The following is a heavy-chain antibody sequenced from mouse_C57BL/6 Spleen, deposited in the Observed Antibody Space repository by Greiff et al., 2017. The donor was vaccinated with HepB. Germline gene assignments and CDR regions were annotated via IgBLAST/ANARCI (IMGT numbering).Heavy chain of an antibody. Sequence: QVQLQQPGAELVMPGASVKLSCKASGYTFTSYWMHWVKKRPGQGLEWIGEIDPSDSYTNYNQKFKGKSTLTVDKSSSTAYMQLSSLTSEDSAVYYCARYAMDYWGQGTSVTVSS. V-gene: IGHV1-69*01. CDR2: IDPSDSYT. CDR1: GYTFTSYW. CDR3: ARYAMDY. J-gene: IGHJ4*01.